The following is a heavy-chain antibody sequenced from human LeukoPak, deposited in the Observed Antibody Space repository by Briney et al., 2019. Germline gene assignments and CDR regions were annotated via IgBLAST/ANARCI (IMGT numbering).Heavy chain of an antibody. J-gene: IGHJ4*02. CDR1: GFTFNNYA. CDR2: ISGSGGST. D-gene: IGHD1-1*01. V-gene: IGHV3-23*01. CDR3: AKGLGGTWIRHYFDY. Sequence: GESLRLSCAASGFTFNNYAMSWVRQAPGKGLEWVSVISGSGGSTYYADSVKGRFTISRDNSKNTLYVQMNSLRAEDTAVYYCAKGLGGTWIRHYFDYWGQGTLVTVSS.